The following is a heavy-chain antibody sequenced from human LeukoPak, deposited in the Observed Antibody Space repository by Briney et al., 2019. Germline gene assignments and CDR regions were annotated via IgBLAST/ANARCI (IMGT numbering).Heavy chain of an antibody. J-gene: IGHJ4*02. CDR3: ARILEWLFYVDY. Sequence: KSSETLSLTCTVSGGSISSSSYYWGWIGQPPGKGLEWIGSIYYSGSTYYNPSLKSRVTISVDTSKNQFSLKLSSVTAADTAVYYCARILEWLFYVDYWGQGTLVTVSS. CDR1: GGSISSSSYY. D-gene: IGHD3-3*01. V-gene: IGHV4-39*01. CDR2: IYYSGST.